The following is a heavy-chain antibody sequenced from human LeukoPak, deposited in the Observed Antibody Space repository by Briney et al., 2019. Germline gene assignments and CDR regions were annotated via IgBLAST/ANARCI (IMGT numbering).Heavy chain of an antibody. CDR1: GGSVSSYY. CDR2: INTSGSS. V-gene: IGHV4-4*07. J-gene: IGHJ5*02. D-gene: IGHD1-26*01. CDR3: AREGGGPRWLDP. Sequence: SETLSLTCTVSGGSVSSYYWTWIRQPAGKGLEWIGRINTSGSSNYIPSLRSRVIMSVDTSKNQFSLNLSSVTAADTVVYYCAREGGGPRWLDPWGQGTLVTVSS.